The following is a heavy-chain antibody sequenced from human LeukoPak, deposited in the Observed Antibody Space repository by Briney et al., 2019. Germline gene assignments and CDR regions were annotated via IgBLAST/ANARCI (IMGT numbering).Heavy chain of an antibody. CDR3: ARGWWLLNYYYYGMDV. Sequence: GASVKVSCKASGYTFTSYAMHWVRQAPGQRLEWMGWINAGNGNTKYSQKFQGRVTITRDTSASTAYMELSSLRSEDTAVYYCARGWWLLNYYYYGMDVWGQGTTVTVSS. CDR2: INAGNGNT. D-gene: IGHD5-12*01. V-gene: IGHV1-3*01. J-gene: IGHJ6*02. CDR1: GYTFTSYA.